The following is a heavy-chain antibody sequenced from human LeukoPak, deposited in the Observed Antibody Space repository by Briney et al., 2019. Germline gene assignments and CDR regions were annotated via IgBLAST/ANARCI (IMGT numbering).Heavy chain of an antibody. CDR2: IVVGSGNT. V-gene: IGHV1-58*02. J-gene: IGHJ3*02. Sequence: ASVKVSCKASGFTFTSSAMQWVRQARGQRLEWIGWIVVGSGNTNYAQKFQGRVTITADKSTSTAYMELSSLRSEDTAVYYCAGGDGYCSGGSCYSGDAFDIWGQGTMVTVSS. CDR3: AGGDGYCSGGSCYSGDAFDI. D-gene: IGHD2-15*01. CDR1: GFTFTSSA.